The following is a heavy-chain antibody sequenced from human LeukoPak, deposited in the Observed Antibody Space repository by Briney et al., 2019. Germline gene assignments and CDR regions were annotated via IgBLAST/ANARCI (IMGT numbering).Heavy chain of an antibody. CDR1: GGSISSSSYY. Sequence: SETLSLTCTVSGGSISSSSYYWGWIRQPPGKGLEWIGSIYYSGGTYYNPSLKSRVTISVDTSKNQFSLKLSSVTAADTDVYYCAGHSSGRSESFDYWGQGTLVTVSS. CDR2: IYYSGGT. CDR3: AGHSSGRSESFDY. V-gene: IGHV4-39*07. J-gene: IGHJ4*02. D-gene: IGHD6-19*01.